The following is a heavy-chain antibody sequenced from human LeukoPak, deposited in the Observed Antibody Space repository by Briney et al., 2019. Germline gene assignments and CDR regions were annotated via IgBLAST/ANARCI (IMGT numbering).Heavy chain of an antibody. J-gene: IGHJ4*02. V-gene: IGHV3-9*01. CDR2: ISWNSGSI. D-gene: IGHD3-10*01. Sequence: GGSLRLSCAASGFTFDDYAMHWVRQAPGKGLEWVSGISWNSGSIGYADSVKGRFTISRDNAKNSLYLQMNSLRAEDTALYYCAKDMGNGSGSYYNWGQGTLVTVSS. CDR3: AKDMGNGSGSYYN. CDR1: GFTFDDYA.